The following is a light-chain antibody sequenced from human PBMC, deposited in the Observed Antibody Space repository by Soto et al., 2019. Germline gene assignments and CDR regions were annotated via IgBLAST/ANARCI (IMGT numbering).Light chain of an antibody. J-gene: IGKJ2*01. Sequence: DIQMTQSPSSVSASVGDRVTITCRASQGISSWLVWYQQKPGKAPELLIYAASSLQSGVPSRFSGSGSGTDFPLTTSTLQPEDFATYYCQQASSFPYSFGRGPRLEIK. V-gene: IGKV1-12*01. CDR1: QGISSW. CDR3: QQASSFPYS. CDR2: AAS.